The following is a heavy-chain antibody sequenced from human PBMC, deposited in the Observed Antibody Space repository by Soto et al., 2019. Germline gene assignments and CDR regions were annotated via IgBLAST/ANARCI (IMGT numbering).Heavy chain of an antibody. V-gene: IGHV1-58*01. CDR1: GFTFTSSA. Sequence: QMQLVQSGPEVKKPGTSVKVSCKASGFTFTSSAVQWVRQARGQRLEWIGWIVVGSGNPNYAQKFQERVTITRDMSTRTAYMELSSLRSEDTAVYYCAADPSGPYYGMDVWGQGTTVTVSS. D-gene: IGHD3-10*01. J-gene: IGHJ6*02. CDR2: IVVGSGNP. CDR3: AADPSGPYYGMDV.